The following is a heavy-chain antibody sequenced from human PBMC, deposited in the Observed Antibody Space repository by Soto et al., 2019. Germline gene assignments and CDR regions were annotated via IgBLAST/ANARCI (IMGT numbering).Heavy chain of an antibody. Sequence: SETLSLTCNVSGDSVSSGSYFWTWVRQPPVKGLEWIGNIYYSGTTNYNHYLQNRVTISIDTSKNQYSLKLTSVTAADAALYYRARDIRGYSRALDYWGQGTQVTFSS. CDR3: ARDIRGYSRALDY. CDR2: IYYSGTT. V-gene: IGHV4-61*01. D-gene: IGHD5-18*01. J-gene: IGHJ4*02. CDR1: GDSVSSGSYF.